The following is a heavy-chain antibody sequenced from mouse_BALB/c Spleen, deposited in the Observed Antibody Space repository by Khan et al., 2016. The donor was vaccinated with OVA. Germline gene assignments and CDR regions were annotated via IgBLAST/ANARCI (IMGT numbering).Heavy chain of an antibody. J-gene: IGHJ3*01. CDR3: ARSGYEAWFSY. D-gene: IGHD3-1*01. CDR1: GFNIKDYY. Sequence: VQLQQSGAELVRPGALVKLSCKTSGFNIKDYYMHWVKQRPEQGLVRIGWIDPENGNTIYDTKFQGKASINADTSSNTAYLQLSSLTSEDTAVYYCARSGYEAWFSYWGQGTLVTVSA. V-gene: IGHV14-1*02. CDR2: IDPENGNT.